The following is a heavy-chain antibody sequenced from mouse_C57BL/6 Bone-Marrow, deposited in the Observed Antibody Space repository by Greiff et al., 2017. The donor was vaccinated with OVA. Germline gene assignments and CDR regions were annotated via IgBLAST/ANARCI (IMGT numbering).Heavy chain of an antibody. J-gene: IGHJ1*03. CDR2: SRNKANDYTT. CDR1: GFTFSDFY. D-gene: IGHD2-4*01. CDR3: ARAHYDYDGLDV. V-gene: IGHV7-1*01. Sequence: EVMLVESGGGLVQSGRSLRLSCATSGFTFSDFYMEWVRQAPGKGLEWIAASRNKANDYTTEYSASVKGRFIVSRDTSQSILYLQMNALRAEDTAIYYCARAHYDYDGLDVWGTGTTVTVSS.